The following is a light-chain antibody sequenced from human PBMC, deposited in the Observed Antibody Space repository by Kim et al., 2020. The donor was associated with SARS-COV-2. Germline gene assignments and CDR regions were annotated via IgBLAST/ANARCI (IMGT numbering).Light chain of an antibody. CDR2: STN. CDR3: SLSYSGVQVV. J-gene: IGLJ2*01. Sequence: QAVVTQEPSLTVSPGGTVTLTCGSSTGAVTSGHYPHWFQQKPGQAPRTLIYSTNNRHSWTPARFSGSLLGGKGALTLSGAQPEDEAEYYCSLSYSGVQVVFGGGTQLTVL. V-gene: IGLV7-46*01. CDR1: TGAVTSGHY.